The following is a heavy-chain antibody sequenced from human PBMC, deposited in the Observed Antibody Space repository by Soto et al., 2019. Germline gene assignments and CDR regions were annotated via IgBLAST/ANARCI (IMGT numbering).Heavy chain of an antibody. J-gene: IGHJ6*02. D-gene: IGHD3-22*01. CDR1: GYSFTSYW. CDR2: IYPGDSDT. Sequence: GESLKISCKGSGYSFTSYWIGWVRQMPGKGLEWMGIIYPGDSDTRYSPSFQGQVTISADKSISTAYLQWSSLKASDTAMYYCARHGYYDSSGYYYALDYYYGMDVWGQGTTVTV. V-gene: IGHV5-51*01. CDR3: ARHGYYDSSGYYYALDYYYGMDV.